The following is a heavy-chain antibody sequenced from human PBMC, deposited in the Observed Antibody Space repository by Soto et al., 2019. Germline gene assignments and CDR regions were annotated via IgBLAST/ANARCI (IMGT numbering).Heavy chain of an antibody. CDR1: GFTFSSYW. J-gene: IGHJ6*02. V-gene: IGHV3-74*01. CDR3: AREYSSSLFIYYYGMDV. D-gene: IGHD6-6*01. Sequence: GGSLRLSCAASGFTFSSYWMHWVRQAPGKGLVWVSRINSDGSSTSYADSVKGRFTISRDNAKNTLYLQMNSLRAEDTAVYYCAREYSSSLFIYYYGMDVWGQGTTVTVSS. CDR2: INSDGSST.